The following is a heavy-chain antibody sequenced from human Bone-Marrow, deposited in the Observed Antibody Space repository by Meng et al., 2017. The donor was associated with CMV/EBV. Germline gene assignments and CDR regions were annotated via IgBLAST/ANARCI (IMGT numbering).Heavy chain of an antibody. D-gene: IGHD6-6*01. CDR2: INPNSGGT. CDR1: GYTFTGYY. V-gene: IGHV1-2*02. CDR3: ARDQGSSSATYGMDV. Sequence: ASVKVSCKASGYTFTGYYMHWVRQSPGQGLEWMGWINPNSGGTNYAQKFQGRVTMTRDTSISTAYMELSRLRSDDTAVYYCARDQGSSSATYGMDVWGQGTTVTCSS. J-gene: IGHJ6*01.